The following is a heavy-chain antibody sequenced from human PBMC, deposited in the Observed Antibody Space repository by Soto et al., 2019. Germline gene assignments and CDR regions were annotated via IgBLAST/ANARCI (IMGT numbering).Heavy chain of an antibody. CDR3: ARDYGDWGYYYYGMDV. V-gene: IGHV4-39*02. Sequence: PSETLSLTCTVSGGSISSSSYYWGWIRQPPGKGLERIGSIYYSGSTYYNPSLKSRVTISVDTSKNHFSLKLSSVTAADTAVYYCARDYGDWGYYYYGMDVWGQGTTVTVSS. CDR2: IYYSGST. J-gene: IGHJ6*02. D-gene: IGHD4-17*01. CDR1: GGSISSSSYY.